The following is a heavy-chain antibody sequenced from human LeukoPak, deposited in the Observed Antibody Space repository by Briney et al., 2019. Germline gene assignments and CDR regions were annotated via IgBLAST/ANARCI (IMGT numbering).Heavy chain of an antibody. D-gene: IGHD3-22*01. Sequence: KPSETLSLTCAVSGASISSGNYYWSWIRQPPGKGLEWIGYIYYSRSTYYNPSLKSRVTISVDTSKNQFSLKLSSVTAADTAVYYCARILREGSGYSGVFRPTNDYWGQGTLVTVSS. CDR1: GASISSGNYY. CDR2: IYYSRST. J-gene: IGHJ4*02. CDR3: ARILREGSGYSGVFRPTNDY. V-gene: IGHV4-30-4*01.